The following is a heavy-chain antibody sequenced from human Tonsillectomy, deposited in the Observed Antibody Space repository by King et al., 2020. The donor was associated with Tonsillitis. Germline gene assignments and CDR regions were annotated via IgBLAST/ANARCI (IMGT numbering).Heavy chain of an antibody. CDR3: AKSGIQSSDY. Sequence: QVQLVESGGGVVQPGRSLRLSCAASGFTFSSYGMHWFRQAPGKGLEWVAVISYDGSNKYYADSVKGRFTISRDNSKNTLYLQMNSLRAEDTAVYYCAKSGIQSSDYWGQGTLVTVSS. D-gene: IGHD5-18*01. V-gene: IGHV3-30*18. CDR1: GFTFSSYG. J-gene: IGHJ4*02. CDR2: ISYDGSNK.